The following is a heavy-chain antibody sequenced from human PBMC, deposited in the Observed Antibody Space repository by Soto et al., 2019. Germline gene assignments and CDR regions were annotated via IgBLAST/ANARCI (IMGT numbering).Heavy chain of an antibody. CDR2: ISAYNGNT. J-gene: IGHJ4*02. CDR1: GYTFTSYG. D-gene: IGHD3-22*01. V-gene: IGHV1-18*01. CDR3: AVDSSGYYDFDY. Sequence: ASVKVSCKASGYTFTSYGISWVRQAPGQGPEWMGWISAYNGNTNYAQKLQGRVTMTTDTSTSTAYMELRSLRSDDTAVYYCAVDSSGYYDFDYWGQGTLVTLSS.